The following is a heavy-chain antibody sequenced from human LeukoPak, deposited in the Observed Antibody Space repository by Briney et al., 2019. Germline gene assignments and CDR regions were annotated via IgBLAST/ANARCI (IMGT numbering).Heavy chain of an antibody. J-gene: IGHJ3*01. CDR2: ISYDGSKK. CDR1: GFTFSNFA. Sequence: GGSLRLSCAASGFTFSNFAMHWVRQAPGKGLEWVALISYDGSKKHYLDSVRGRFTISRDNSKNTLSLQMNTLSGEDMAVYYCARGVGWNDGTFDVWGQGTMVTVSS. V-gene: IGHV3-30*04. D-gene: IGHD1-1*01. CDR3: ARGVGWNDGTFDV.